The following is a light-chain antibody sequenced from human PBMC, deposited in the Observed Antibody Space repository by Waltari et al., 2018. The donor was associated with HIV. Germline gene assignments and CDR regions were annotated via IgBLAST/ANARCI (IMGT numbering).Light chain of an antibody. CDR1: SSDVGYYNY. Sequence: QSALTQPASVSGSPGQSITISCPGASSDVGYYNYVSWYQQQPGKAPKLMIYDVSNRPSGVSNRFSGSKSGNTASLTISGLQAEDEADYYCSSYTGSSTLGVLGTGTRVTVL. CDR2: DVS. CDR3: SSYTGSSTLGV. J-gene: IGLJ1*01. V-gene: IGLV2-14*03.